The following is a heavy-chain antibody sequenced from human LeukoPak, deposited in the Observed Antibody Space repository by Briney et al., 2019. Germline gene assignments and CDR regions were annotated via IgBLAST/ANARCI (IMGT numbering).Heavy chain of an antibody. CDR1: GGSISSGGYS. D-gene: IGHD5-12*01. Sequence: TLSLTCAVSGGSISSGGYSWRWIRQPPGKGLEWIGYIYHSGSTYYNPSLKSRVTISVDRSKNQFSLKLSSVTAADTAVYYCARVGKYGGYEFDPWGQGTRVTVS. J-gene: IGHJ5*02. V-gene: IGHV4-30-2*01. CDR2: IYHSGST. CDR3: ARVGKYGGYEFDP.